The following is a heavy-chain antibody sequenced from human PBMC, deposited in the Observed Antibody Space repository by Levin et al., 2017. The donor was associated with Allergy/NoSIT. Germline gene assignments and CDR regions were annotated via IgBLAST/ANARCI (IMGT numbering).Heavy chain of an antibody. CDR1: GFTFDDYA. CDR2: ISWNSGRI. Sequence: SLKISCAASGFTFDDYAMHWVRQPPGKGLEWVSGISWNSGRIGYADSVKGRFTISRDNAKNSLYLQMNSLRAEDTALYYCAKGYQGSGGWYGRFDFWGQGTLVAVSS. J-gene: IGHJ4*02. CDR3: AKGYQGSGGWYGRFDF. D-gene: IGHD6-19*01. V-gene: IGHV3-9*01.